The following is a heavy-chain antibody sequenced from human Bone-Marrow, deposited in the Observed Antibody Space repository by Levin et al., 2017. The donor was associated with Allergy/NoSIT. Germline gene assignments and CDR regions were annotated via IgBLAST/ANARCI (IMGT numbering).Heavy chain of an antibody. CDR2: IDPSDSYT. J-gene: IGHJ4*02. V-gene: IGHV5-10-1*01. CDR1: RSNFTSYW. CDR3: ASGWFGGPYDS. D-gene: IGHD3-10*01. Sequence: GGSLRLSCKGSRSNFTSYWISWVRQMPGKGLEWMGRIDPSDSYTNYSPSFQGHVTISADKSISTAYLQWSSLKASDTATYYCASGWFGGPYDSWGQGTLVTVSS.